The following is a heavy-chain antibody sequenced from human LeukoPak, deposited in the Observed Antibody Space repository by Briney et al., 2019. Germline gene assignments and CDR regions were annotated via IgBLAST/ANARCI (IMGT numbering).Heavy chain of an antibody. D-gene: IGHD1-26*01. CDR2: INAGNGNT. J-gene: IGHJ4*02. V-gene: IGHV1-3*03. Sequence: ASVKVSCKASGYTFTSYAMHWVRQAPGQRLEWMGWINAGNGNTKYSQEFQGRVTITRDTSASTAYMELGSLRSEDMAVYYCASGDGSYFSLDYWGQGTLVTVSS. CDR1: GYTFTSYA. CDR3: ASGDGSYFSLDY.